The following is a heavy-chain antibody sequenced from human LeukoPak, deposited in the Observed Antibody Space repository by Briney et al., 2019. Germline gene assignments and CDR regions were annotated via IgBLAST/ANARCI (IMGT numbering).Heavy chain of an antibody. Sequence: GSLRLSCAASGFTFSSYWMHWVRQAPGKGLEWVSVIYSGGSTYYADSVKGRFTISRDNSKNTLYLQMNSLRAEDTAVYYCAREDFWSGYYDYWGQGTLVTVSS. D-gene: IGHD3-3*01. J-gene: IGHJ4*02. CDR3: AREDFWSGYYDY. CDR1: GFTFSSYW. V-gene: IGHV3-53*01. CDR2: IYSGGST.